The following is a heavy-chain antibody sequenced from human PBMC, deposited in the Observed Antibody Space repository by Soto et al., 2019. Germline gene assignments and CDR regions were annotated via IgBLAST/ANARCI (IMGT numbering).Heavy chain of an antibody. CDR2: ICSSGSSV. Sequence: GGSLRLACAASGFTCSDYYMSRIRQGPGKGLEWLSYICSSGSSVYYADSVKGRFTISRDNAKNSLYLQMNSLRAEDTAVSCRASRDVCFDPRGQGSLVTVPS. J-gene: IGHJ5*02. CDR3: ASRDVCFDP. CDR1: GFTCSDYY. V-gene: IGHV3-11*01.